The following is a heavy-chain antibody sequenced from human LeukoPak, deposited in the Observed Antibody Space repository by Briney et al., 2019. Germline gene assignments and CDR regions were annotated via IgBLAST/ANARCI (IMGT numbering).Heavy chain of an antibody. CDR1: GGSISSSSYY. D-gene: IGHD3-22*01. J-gene: IGHJ3*02. CDR2: IYYSGST. CDR3: ARHRMYYYDSSGRGVADAFDI. Sequence: SETLSLTCTVSGGSISSSSYYWGWIRQPPGKGLEWIGSIYYSGSTYYSPSLKSRVTISVDTSKNQFSLKLSSVTAADTAVYSCARHRMYYYDSSGRGVADAFDIWGQGTMVTVSS. V-gene: IGHV4-39*01.